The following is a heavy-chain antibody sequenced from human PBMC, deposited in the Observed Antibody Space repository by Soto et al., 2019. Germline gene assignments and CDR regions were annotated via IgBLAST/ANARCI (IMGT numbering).Heavy chain of an antibody. Sequence: GESLKISCKGSGYSFTSYWISWVRQMPGKGLEWMGRIDPSDSYTNYSPSFQGHVTISADKSISTAYLQWSSLKASDTAMYYCAGGGSSSYYYYGMDVWGQGTTVTV. CDR2: IDPSDSYT. J-gene: IGHJ6*02. CDR1: GYSFTSYW. CDR3: AGGGSSSYYYYGMDV. D-gene: IGHD6-6*01. V-gene: IGHV5-10-1*01.